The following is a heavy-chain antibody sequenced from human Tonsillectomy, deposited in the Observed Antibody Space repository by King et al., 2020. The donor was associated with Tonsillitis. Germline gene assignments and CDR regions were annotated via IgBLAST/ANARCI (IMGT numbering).Heavy chain of an antibody. V-gene: IGHV4-59*08. D-gene: IGHD6-13*01. J-gene: IGHJ4*02. Sequence: QLQESGPGLVKPSETLSLTCTVSGGSISNYYWSWIRQPPGKGLEWIGYIYYSGSTNYNPSLKSRVTISVDTSKNQFSLKLTSVTAADTAVYYCARLEGGKTSGYSSSWYTFWGQGTLVTVSS. CDR1: GGSISNYY. CDR2: IYYSGST. CDR3: ARLEGGKTSGYSSSWYTF.